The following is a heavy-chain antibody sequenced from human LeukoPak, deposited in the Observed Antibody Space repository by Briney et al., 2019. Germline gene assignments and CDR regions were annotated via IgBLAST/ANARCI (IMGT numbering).Heavy chain of an antibody. V-gene: IGHV3-23*01. CDR2: IGGRGGST. D-gene: IGHD3-3*01. CDR3: ARDPGVVAFHYFDF. Sequence: PGGSLRLSCAASGFTFSSHAMAWVRQAPGKGLEWVSAIGGRGGSTYYADSVKGRFTISRDNSKNTVYLQMNSPRAEDTAVYYCARDPGVVAFHYFDFWGQGTLVTVSS. CDR1: GFTFSSHA. J-gene: IGHJ4*02.